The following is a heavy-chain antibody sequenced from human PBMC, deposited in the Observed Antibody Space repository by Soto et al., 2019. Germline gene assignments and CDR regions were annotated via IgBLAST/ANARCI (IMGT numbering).Heavy chain of an antibody. CDR2: IWTSGST. D-gene: IGHD3-16*01. V-gene: IGHV3-53*01. J-gene: IGHJ3*01. Sequence: EVQLVESGGGLIQPGGSLRLSCEASGFTFSSNDMNWVRQAPGKGLEWVSLIWTSGSTAYADSVKGRFTISRDNSKSALYLHMRSLRAEDAAVCYCATRPLLRGAPWGQGTMVTVSS. CDR3: ATRPLLRGAP. CDR1: GFTFSSND.